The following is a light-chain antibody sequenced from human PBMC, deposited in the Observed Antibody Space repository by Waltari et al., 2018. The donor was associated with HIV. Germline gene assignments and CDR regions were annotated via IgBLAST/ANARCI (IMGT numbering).Light chain of an antibody. V-gene: IGLV2-23*02. J-gene: IGLJ2*01. CDR1: SSDVGTYNP. CDR3: CTYAVIVV. Sequence: QSALTQPASVSGSPGQSITIPCTGTSSDVGTYNPGSWYQQHPGKVPKLVVFDVTKRPSGVSVRFSSSKSGNTTALTRSGLQAEDEADYYCCTYAVIVVFGGGTKLTVL. CDR2: DVT.